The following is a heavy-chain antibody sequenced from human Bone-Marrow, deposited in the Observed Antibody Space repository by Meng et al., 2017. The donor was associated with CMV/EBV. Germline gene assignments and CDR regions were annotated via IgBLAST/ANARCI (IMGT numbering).Heavy chain of an antibody. Sequence: SLKISCAASGFTFDDYAMHWVRQAPGKGLEWVSGISWNSGSIGYADSVKGRFTISRDNAKNSLYLQMNSLRAEDMALYYCARGDPMDAFDIWGQGTMVTVSS. CDR2: ISWNSGSI. J-gene: IGHJ3*02. D-gene: IGHD3-16*01. V-gene: IGHV3-9*03. CDR1: GFTFDDYA. CDR3: ARGDPMDAFDI.